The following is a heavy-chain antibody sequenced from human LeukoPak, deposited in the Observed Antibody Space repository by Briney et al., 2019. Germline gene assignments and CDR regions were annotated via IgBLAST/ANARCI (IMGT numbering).Heavy chain of an antibody. J-gene: IGHJ4*02. V-gene: IGHV3-9*01. CDR1: GFPFDDYA. CDR3: AKDYSGSYW. D-gene: IGHD1-26*01. CDR2: ISWNSGSI. Sequence: SLRLSCAASGFPFDDYAMHWVRQAPGKGLEWVSGISWNSGSIGYADSVKGRFTISRDNSKNTLYLQMNSLRAEDTAVYYCAKDYSGSYWWGQGTLVTVSS.